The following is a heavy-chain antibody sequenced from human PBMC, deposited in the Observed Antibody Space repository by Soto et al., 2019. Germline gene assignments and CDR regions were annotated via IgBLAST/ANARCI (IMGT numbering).Heavy chain of an antibody. CDR1: GFTFSSYA. CDR2: ISGSGGST. D-gene: IGHD3-10*02. CDR3: EKSQIGHYVPY. V-gene: IGHV3-23*01. J-gene: IGHJ4*02. Sequence: GGSLRLSCAASGFTFSSYAMSWVRQAPGKGLEWVSAISGSGGSTYYADSVKGRFTISRDNSKNTLYLQMNSLRAEDTAVYYCEKSQIGHYVPYWGQGTLVTVSS.